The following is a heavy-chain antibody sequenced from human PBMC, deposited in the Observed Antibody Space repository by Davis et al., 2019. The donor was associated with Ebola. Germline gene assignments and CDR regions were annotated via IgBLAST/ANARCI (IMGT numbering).Heavy chain of an antibody. J-gene: IGHJ4*02. V-gene: IGHV3-74*01. CDR2: INGDGSST. Sequence: PGGSLRLSCAASGFIFSTYWMQWVRQVPGKGLLWVSRINGDGSSTAYADSVKGRFSISRDNAKNTWDLQMNSLRVEDTAIYYCAKDRIGYCSSTSCPYGYFDYWGQGTLVTVSS. CDR1: GFIFSTYW. D-gene: IGHD2-2*03. CDR3: AKDRIGYCSSTSCPYGYFDY.